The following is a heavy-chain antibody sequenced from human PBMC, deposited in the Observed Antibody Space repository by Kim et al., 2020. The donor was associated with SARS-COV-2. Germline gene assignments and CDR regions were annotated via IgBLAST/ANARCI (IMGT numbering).Heavy chain of an antibody. CDR3: ATYIDYFFNY. J-gene: IGHJ4*02. V-gene: IGHV3-73*01. Sequence: ATEYAVWVNGRFTVSRDDSKNTAYLQMNGLKTEDTAVYYCATYIDYFFNYWGQGILVTVSS. CDR2: AT. D-gene: IGHD3-9*01.